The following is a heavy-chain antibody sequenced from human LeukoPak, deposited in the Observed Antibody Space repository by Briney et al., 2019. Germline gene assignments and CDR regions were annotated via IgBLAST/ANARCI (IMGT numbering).Heavy chain of an antibody. D-gene: IGHD2-2*02. CDR2: IYYSGST. CDR3: AREGEGDRSSTSCYKGNYNWFDP. CDR1: GGSVSSGSYY. V-gene: IGHV4-61*01. J-gene: IGHJ5*02. Sequence: SETLSLTCTVSGGSVSSGSYYWSWIRQPPGKGLEWIGYIYYSGSTNYNPSLKSRVTISVDTSKNQFSLKLSSVTAADTAVYYCAREGEGDRSSTSCYKGNYNWFDPWGQGTLVTVSS.